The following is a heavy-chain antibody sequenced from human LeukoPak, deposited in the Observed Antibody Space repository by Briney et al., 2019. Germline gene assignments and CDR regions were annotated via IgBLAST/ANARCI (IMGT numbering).Heavy chain of an antibody. CDR2: IYYSGST. CDR1: GGSINNYY. J-gene: IGHJ4*02. D-gene: IGHD3-9*01. V-gene: IGHV4-59*12. Sequence: SETLSLTCTVSGGSINNYYWSWIRQPPGKGLEWIGYIYYSGSTNYNPSLKSRVTISVDTSKNQFSLKLTSVTAADTAVYYCGRDRPTGYYDYWGQGILVTVSS. CDR3: GRDRPTGYYDY.